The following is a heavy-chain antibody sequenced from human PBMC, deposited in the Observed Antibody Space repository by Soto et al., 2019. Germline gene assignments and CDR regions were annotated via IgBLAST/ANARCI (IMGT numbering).Heavy chain of an antibody. CDR3: AADRTRGRYSYGPTAYSSYYGMDV. V-gene: IGHV1-58*01. CDR2: IVVGSGNT. D-gene: IGHD5-18*01. CDR1: GFTFTSSA. Sequence: GASVKVSCKASGFTFTSSAVQWVRQARGQRLEWIGWIVVGSGNTNYAQKFQERVTITRDMSTSTAYMELSSLRSEDTAVYYCAADRTRGRYSYGPTAYSSYYGMDVWGQGTTVTVSS. J-gene: IGHJ6*02.